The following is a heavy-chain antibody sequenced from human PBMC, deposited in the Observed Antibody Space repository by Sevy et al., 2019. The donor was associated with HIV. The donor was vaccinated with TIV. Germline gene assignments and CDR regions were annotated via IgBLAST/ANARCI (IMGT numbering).Heavy chain of an antibody. Sequence: ASVTVSCKASGYTFTGYYMHWVRQAPGQGLQWMGWINPDSGGPNYAPKFQGRVTLTRDTSISTAYMELSRLKSDDTAVFYCVRDDRDGYFEYWGQGTLVTVSS. CDR2: INPDSGGP. J-gene: IGHJ4*02. CDR3: VRDDRDGYFEY. V-gene: IGHV1-2*02. CDR1: GYTFTGYY.